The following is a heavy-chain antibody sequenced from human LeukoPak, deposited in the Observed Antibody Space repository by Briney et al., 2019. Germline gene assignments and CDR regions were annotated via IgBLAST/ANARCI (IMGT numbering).Heavy chain of an antibody. CDR3: ARGPPTIFGVVIMDYYYGMDV. J-gene: IGHJ6*02. Sequence: ASVKVSCKASGYTFTGYYMHWVRQAPGQGLEWMGWINPNSGGTNYAQKFQGRVTMTRDTSISTAYMELSRLRSDGTAVYYCARGPPTIFGVVIMDYYYGMDVWGQGTTVTVSS. D-gene: IGHD3-3*01. CDR1: GYTFTGYY. V-gene: IGHV1-2*02. CDR2: INPNSGGT.